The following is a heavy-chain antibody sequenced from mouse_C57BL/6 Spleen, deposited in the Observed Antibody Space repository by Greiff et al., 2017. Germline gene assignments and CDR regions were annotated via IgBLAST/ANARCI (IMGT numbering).Heavy chain of an antibody. Sequence: EVKLMESGGGLVKPGGSLKLSCAASGFTFSDYGMHWVRQAPEKGLEWVAYISSGSSTIYYADTVKGRFTISRDNAKNTLFLQMTSLRSEDTAMYYCARRSDGYLYYAMDYWGQGTSVTVSS. CDR3: ARRSDGYLYYAMDY. V-gene: IGHV5-17*01. J-gene: IGHJ4*01. CDR2: ISSGSSTI. D-gene: IGHD2-3*01. CDR1: GFTFSDYG.